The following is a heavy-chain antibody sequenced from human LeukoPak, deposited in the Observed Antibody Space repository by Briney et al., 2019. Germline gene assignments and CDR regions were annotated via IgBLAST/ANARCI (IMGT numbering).Heavy chain of an antibody. CDR2: IYYSGST. V-gene: IGHV4-39*01. CDR1: GGSISSSSYY. Sequence: SETLSLTCTVSGGSISSSSYYWGWIRQPPGTGLEWLGSIYYSGSTYYNPSLKSRVTISVDTSKNQFSLKLSSVTAADTAVYNCARHHDFYPRLSRIGYWGQGTLVTVSS. D-gene: IGHD1-14*01. CDR3: ARHHDFYPRLSRIGY. J-gene: IGHJ4*02.